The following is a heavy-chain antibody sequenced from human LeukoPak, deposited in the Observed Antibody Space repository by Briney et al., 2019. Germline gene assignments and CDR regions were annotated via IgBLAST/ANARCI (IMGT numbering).Heavy chain of an antibody. Sequence: GGSLRLSCAASGFTFSSYGMSLVRQAPGKGLEWVSAISGSGGSTYYADSVKGRFTISRDNSKNTLYLQMNSLRAEDTAVYYCATGTYCSSTSCYAPFGYWGQGTLVTVSS. J-gene: IGHJ4*02. CDR1: GFTFSSYG. V-gene: IGHV3-23*01. CDR3: ATGTYCSSTSCYAPFGY. CDR2: ISGSGGST. D-gene: IGHD2-2*01.